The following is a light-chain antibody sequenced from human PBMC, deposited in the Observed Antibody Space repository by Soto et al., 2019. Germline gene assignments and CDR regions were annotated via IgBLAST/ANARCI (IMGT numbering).Light chain of an antibody. CDR1: QSVSTY. J-gene: IGKJ1*01. Sequence: DIVLTQSPATLSLSPGERSTLXXRASQSVSTYLAWYQQKPGQTPRXLIYDAYNRATGIPARFSGSGSGTDFTLTISRLEPEDFAVYYCQQYGSSLWTFGQGTKVDI. V-gene: IGKV3-20*01. CDR2: DAY. CDR3: QQYGSSLWT.